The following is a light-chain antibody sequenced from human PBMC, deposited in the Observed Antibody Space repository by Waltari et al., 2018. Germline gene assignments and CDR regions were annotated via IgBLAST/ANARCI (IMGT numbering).Light chain of an antibody. CDR3: EHYNNYSPWT. CDR1: QNINSW. J-gene: IGKJ1*01. Sequence: DIQMTQSPSTLSASVGDRVTIPCRTSQNINSWLAWYQQKPGKAPKLLFYKASSLESGVPSRFSGRGSWTEFTLTITSLQPDDFATYFCEHYNNYSPWTFGQGTKVEVK. V-gene: IGKV1-5*03. CDR2: KAS.